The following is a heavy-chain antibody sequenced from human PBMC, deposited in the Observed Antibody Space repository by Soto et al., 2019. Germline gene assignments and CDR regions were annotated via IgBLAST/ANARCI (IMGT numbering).Heavy chain of an antibody. CDR3: ARAVAGTSFDY. Sequence: ASVKVSFKGSGYTFSNDAIHWGRQAPGQRLEWMGWINGGNGNTKYSQKFQDGVTFTRDTSASTVYMELGSLRSEDTAVYYCARAVAGTSFDYWGQGTLVTVSS. J-gene: IGHJ4*02. CDR2: INGGNGNT. CDR1: GYTFSNDA. D-gene: IGHD6-19*01. V-gene: IGHV1-3*01.